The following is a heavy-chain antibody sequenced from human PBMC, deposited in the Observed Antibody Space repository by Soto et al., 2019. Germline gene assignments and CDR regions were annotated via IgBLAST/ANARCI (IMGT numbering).Heavy chain of an antibody. J-gene: IGHJ4*02. CDR1: GFTVSSNY. CDR3: ALLSGPTLYYFDY. CDR2: IYSGGST. D-gene: IGHD2-15*01. Sequence: GGSLRLSCAASGFTVSSNYMSWVRQAPGKGLEWVSVIYSGGSTYYADSVKGRFTISRENSKNTRYLQMNSLRAEDTAVYYCALLSGPTLYYFDYWGQGTLVTVSS. V-gene: IGHV3-66*02.